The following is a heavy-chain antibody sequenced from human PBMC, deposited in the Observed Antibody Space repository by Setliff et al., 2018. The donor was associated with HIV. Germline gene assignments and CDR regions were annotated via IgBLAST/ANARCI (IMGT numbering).Heavy chain of an antibody. D-gene: IGHD3-10*01. V-gene: IGHV1-69*05. Sequence: GASVKVSCKASGGTFSNYGMSWVRQAPGQGLEWMGGIIPISGTANYAQKFQGRVTITTDESTSTAYMELSGLRSEDTAVYYCARVVVRGVTFIAEYFQHWGQGTLVTVSS. CDR3: ARVVVRGVTFIAEYFQH. CDR2: IIPISGTA. CDR1: GGTFSNYG. J-gene: IGHJ1*01.